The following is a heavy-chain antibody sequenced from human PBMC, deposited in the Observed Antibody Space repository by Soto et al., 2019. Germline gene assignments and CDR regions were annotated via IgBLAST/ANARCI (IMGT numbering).Heavy chain of an antibody. CDR3: ARGSQWLVDY. J-gene: IGHJ4*02. CDR1: GYTFTGYY. CDR2: INAYNGNT. V-gene: IGHV1-18*04. D-gene: IGHD6-19*01. Sequence: ASVKVSCKASGYTFTGYYMHWVRQAPGQGLEWMGWINAYNGNTNYAQKLQGRVTMTTDTSTSTAYMELRSLRSDDTAVYYCARGSQWLVDYWGQGTLVTVSS.